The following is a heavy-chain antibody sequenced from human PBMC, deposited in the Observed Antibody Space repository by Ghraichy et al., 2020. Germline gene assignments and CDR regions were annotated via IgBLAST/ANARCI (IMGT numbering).Heavy chain of an antibody. J-gene: IGHJ4*02. D-gene: IGHD1-7*01. Sequence: ASVKVSCKVSGYTLTELSMHWVRQAPGKGLEWMGGFDPEDGETIYAQKFQGRVTMTEDTSTDTAYMELSSLRSEDTAVYYCATPLQHKTGTPTFDYWGQGTLVTVSS. CDR3: ATPLQHKTGTPTFDY. CDR2: FDPEDGET. CDR1: GYTLTELS. V-gene: IGHV1-24*01.